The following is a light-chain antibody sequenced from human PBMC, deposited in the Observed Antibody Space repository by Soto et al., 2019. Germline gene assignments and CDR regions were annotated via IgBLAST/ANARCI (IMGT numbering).Light chain of an antibody. CDR2: GAS. CDR1: QDISNS. J-gene: IGKJ2*01. V-gene: IGKV1-39*01. Sequence: DIPMTQTPPSLSLSVGDRVTITCRASQDISNSLNWYQQKPGKSPRALIYGASSLESGVPSRFSGRGSGTDLTLSISSLQPEDFATYFCQQSYSTPYTFGQGTSLRIK. CDR3: QQSYSTPYT.